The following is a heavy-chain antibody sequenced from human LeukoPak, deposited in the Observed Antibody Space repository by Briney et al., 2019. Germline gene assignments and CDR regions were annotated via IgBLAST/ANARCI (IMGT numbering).Heavy chain of an antibody. D-gene: IGHD6-13*01. CDR1: KFAFSSYA. J-gene: IGHJ4*02. CDR3: AKDYEYNSNTWYFH. CDR2: ISGGGGNT. Sequence: GGSLRLSCAASKFAFSSYAMSWVRQAPGKGLEWVSAISGGGGNTYYADSVKGRFTISRDNSKNTLYLQMNSRRAEDTAVYYCAKDYEYNSNTWYFHWGRGTLVSVSS. V-gene: IGHV3-23*01.